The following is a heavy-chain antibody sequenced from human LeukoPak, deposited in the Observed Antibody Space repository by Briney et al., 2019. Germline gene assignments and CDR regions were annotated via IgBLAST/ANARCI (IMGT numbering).Heavy chain of an antibody. CDR2: IKEDGRQK. Sequence: GGSLRLSCSASGFTFSNFWMTWVRQAPGKGLEWVANIKEDGRQKYYVDSVKGRFTISRDNAKNSLYLQMNSLRAEDTALYYCARDIGSSSGVIDYWGQGALVTVSS. J-gene: IGHJ4*02. V-gene: IGHV3-7*05. CDR3: ARDIGSSSGVIDY. D-gene: IGHD2-8*01. CDR1: GFTFSNFW.